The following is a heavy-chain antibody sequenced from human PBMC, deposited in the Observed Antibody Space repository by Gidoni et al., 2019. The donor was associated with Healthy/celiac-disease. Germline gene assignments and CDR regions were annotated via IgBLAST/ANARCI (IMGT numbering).Heavy chain of an antibody. D-gene: IGHD2-15*01. CDR3: AKAPGRWYSSFDY. V-gene: IGHV3-9*01. CDR1: GFTFADYD. Sequence: EVQLVESGGGVVQPGRSLRLSCAASGFTFADYDMQWVRQAPGKGLGWVSGISWNSGSIGYADSVTGRFTISRDNAKNSLYLQMTSLRAEDTALYYFAKAPGRWYSSFDYWGQGTLVTVSS. CDR2: ISWNSGSI. J-gene: IGHJ4*02.